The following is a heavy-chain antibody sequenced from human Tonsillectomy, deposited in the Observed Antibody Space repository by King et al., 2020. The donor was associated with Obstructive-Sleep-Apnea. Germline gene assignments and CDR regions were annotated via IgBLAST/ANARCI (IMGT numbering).Heavy chain of an antibody. CDR3: ANADGRTWHTH. CDR1: GFNFSNYG. D-gene: IGHD5-24*01. Sequence: VQLVESGGGVVLPGRSLRLSCAASGFNFSNYGMHWVRQAPGKGLEWVALISYHGRNIYYADSVKGRFTISRDNSKNTLYLQMNSLGHEDTAVYFCANADGRTWHTHWGQGTLVTVSS. V-gene: IGHV3-30*18. CDR2: ISYHGRNI. J-gene: IGHJ4*02.